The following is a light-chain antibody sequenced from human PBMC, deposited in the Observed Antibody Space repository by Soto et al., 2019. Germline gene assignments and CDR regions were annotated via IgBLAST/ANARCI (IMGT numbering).Light chain of an antibody. Sequence: DIQMTQSPSSLSASVGDRVTITCRASQGIRTYLNWYQQKPGKAPKLLIYAASSLQGGVPSRFSGGGSGTDFILTISSLQPEDFATYYCQQSYSTPLTFGGGTKVEIK. V-gene: IGKV1-39*01. CDR3: QQSYSTPLT. CDR2: AAS. J-gene: IGKJ4*01. CDR1: QGIRTY.